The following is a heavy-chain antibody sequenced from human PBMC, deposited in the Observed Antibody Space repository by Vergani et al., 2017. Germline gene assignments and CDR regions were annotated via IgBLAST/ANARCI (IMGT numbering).Heavy chain of an antibody. CDR1: GFTFSSYG. V-gene: IGHV3-30*18. D-gene: IGHD2-2*01. J-gene: IGHJ1*01. CDR3: AKVPTVRRTRLGYFQH. CDR2: ISYDGSNK. Sequence: QVQLVESGGGVVQPGRSLRLSCAASGFTFSSYGMHWVRQAPGKGLEWVAVISYDGSNKYYADSVKGRFTISRDNSKNTLYLQMNSLRAEDTAVYYCAKVPTVRRTRLGYFQHWGQDTLVTVSS.